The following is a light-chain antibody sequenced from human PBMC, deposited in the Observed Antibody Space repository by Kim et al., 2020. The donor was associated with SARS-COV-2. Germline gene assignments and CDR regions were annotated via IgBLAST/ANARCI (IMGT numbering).Light chain of an antibody. CDR2: GAS. Sequence: PWERDTLSCRASQSVSSSYLAWYQQRPGQAPRLLIYGASSRATGIPDRFSGSGSGTDFTLSISRLEPEDFAVYYCQQYGSSPPITFGQGTRLEIK. CDR3: QQYGSSPPIT. J-gene: IGKJ5*01. V-gene: IGKV3-20*01. CDR1: QSVSSSY.